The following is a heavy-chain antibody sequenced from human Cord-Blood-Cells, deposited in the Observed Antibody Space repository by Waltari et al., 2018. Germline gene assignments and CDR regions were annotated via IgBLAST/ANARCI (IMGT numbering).Heavy chain of an antibody. CDR3: ARRGTYCSGGSCYSWFDP. Sequence: QVQLQQWGAGLLKPSATLSLTCAVHGGSFSGYYWRWLRPPPGQGLEWIGEINHSGSTNYNPSLKSRVTISVDTSKNQFSLKLSSVTAADTAVYYCARRGTYCSGGSCYSWFDPWGQGTLVTVSS. D-gene: IGHD2-15*01. CDR1: GGSFSGYY. CDR2: INHSGST. V-gene: IGHV4-34*01. J-gene: IGHJ5*02.